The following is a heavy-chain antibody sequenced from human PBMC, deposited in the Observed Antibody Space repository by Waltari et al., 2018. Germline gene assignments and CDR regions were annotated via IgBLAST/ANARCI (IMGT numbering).Heavy chain of an antibody. V-gene: IGHV3-23*01. Sequence: EVLLLESGETLLQPGGSLSLSCTVSGFSFSNYGLTWVRQAPGKGMEGVSAISRDGGATFYGGAGRGRSTISRDNSKNTVYLEINSLRVDDTAKYYCARWSVSGSYYDSWGQGILVAVSS. CDR1: GFSFSNYG. CDR3: ARWSVSGSYYDS. CDR2: ISRDGGAT. D-gene: IGHD3-10*01. J-gene: IGHJ4*02.